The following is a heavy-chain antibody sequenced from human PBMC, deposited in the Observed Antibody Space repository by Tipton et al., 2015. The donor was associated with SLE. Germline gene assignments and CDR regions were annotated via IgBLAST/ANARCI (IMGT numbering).Heavy chain of an antibody. J-gene: IGHJ6*03. Sequence: TLSLTCTVSGGSISSGSYYWSWIRQPAGKGLEWIGYIYTSGSTNYNPSLKSRVTISVDKSKNQFSLKLTSVTAADTAVYYCASLQLASYFMDVWGKGTTVTVSS. CDR2: IYTSGST. V-gene: IGHV4-61*09. CDR1: GGSISSGSYY. CDR3: ASLQLASYFMDV. D-gene: IGHD6-13*01.